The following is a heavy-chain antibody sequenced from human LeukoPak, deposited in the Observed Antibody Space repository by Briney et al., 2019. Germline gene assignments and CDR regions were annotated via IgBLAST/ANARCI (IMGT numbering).Heavy chain of an antibody. J-gene: IGHJ4*02. CDR2: ISTYNGNT. CDR1: GYTFTSYG. CDR3: ARDVGEYCSSVSCYASNY. D-gene: IGHD2-2*01. V-gene: IGHV1-18*01. Sequence: ASVKVSCKASGYTFTSYGISWVRQAPGQGLEWMGWISTYNGNTNYAQKFQGRVTMTRDTSISTAYMELNRLRSDDTAVYYCARDVGEYCSSVSCYASNYWGQGTLVTVSS.